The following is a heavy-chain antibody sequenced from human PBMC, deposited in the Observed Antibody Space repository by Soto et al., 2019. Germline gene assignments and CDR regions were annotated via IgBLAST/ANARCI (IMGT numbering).Heavy chain of an antibody. CDR3: TRDGDYGYSLAY. CDR1: GASISNGKW. CDR2: VSHGGSP. J-gene: IGHJ4*02. Sequence: QVQLQESGPGLVKPSETLTLTCVVSGASISNGKWWSWVRQPPGKGLEWMGEVSHGGSPNYNPPLRSRFTIEVDKSKNQFSLKFSVTAADTAMYYCTRDGDYGYSLAYWGQGTLVTVSS. D-gene: IGHD2-21*01. V-gene: IGHV4-4*02.